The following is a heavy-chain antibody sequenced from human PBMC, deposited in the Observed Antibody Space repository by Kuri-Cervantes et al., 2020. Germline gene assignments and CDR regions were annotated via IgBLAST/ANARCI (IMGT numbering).Heavy chain of an antibody. CDR1: GGTFSSYA. Sequence: SVKVSCKASGGTFSSYAISWVRQAPGKGLEWMGGIIPIFGTANNAQKFQGRVTITADESTRTAYMELSSQRSEDTAVYYCARGRITMFQDQYWFDPWGQGTLVTVSS. CDR3: ARGRITMFQDQYWFDP. J-gene: IGHJ5*02. V-gene: IGHV1-69*13. CDR2: IIPIFGTA. D-gene: IGHD3-10*02.